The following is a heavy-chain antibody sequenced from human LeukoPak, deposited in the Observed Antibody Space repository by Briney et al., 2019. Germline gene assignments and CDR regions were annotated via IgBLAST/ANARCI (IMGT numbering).Heavy chain of an antibody. CDR3: ARGSQLVVPAAMGY. CDR2: ISSSSSYI. CDR1: GFTFSSYS. J-gene: IGHJ4*02. Sequence: GGSLRLFCAASGFTFSSYSMNWVRQAPGKGLEWVSSISSSSSYIYYADSVKGRFTISRDNAKNSLYLQMNSLRAEDTAVYYCARGSQLVVPAAMGYWGQGTLVTVSS. V-gene: IGHV3-21*01. D-gene: IGHD2-2*01.